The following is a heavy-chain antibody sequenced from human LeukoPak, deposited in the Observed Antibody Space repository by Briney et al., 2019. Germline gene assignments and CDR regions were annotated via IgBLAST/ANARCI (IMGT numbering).Heavy chain of an antibody. D-gene: IGHD2-15*01. CDR1: GLTFNNAW. V-gene: IGHV3-15*01. Sequence: PGGSLRLSCAASGLTFNNAWMSWVRQAPGKGLEWVGRIRSRSAGGTTDYGAPVKGRFTIPRGDSKNTLYLQMNSLKTEDTAVYYCSTGGGTHDYWGQGTLVTVSS. J-gene: IGHJ4*02. CDR3: STGGGTHDY. CDR2: IRSRSAGGTT.